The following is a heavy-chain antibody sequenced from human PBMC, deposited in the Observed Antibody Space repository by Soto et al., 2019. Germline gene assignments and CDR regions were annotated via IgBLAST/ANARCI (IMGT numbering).Heavy chain of an antibody. J-gene: IGHJ6*02. Sequence: AAVKVSCKASGYTFTSYGISWVRQAPGQGLEWMGWISAYNGNTNYAQKLQGRVTMTTDTSTSTAYMELRSLRSDDTAVYYCARDLPTTIDYSNYYYYYYGMDVWGQGNTVTVS. CDR3: ARDLPTTIDYSNYYYYYYGMDV. CDR1: GYTFTSYG. D-gene: IGHD4-4*01. CDR2: ISAYNGNT. V-gene: IGHV1-18*04.